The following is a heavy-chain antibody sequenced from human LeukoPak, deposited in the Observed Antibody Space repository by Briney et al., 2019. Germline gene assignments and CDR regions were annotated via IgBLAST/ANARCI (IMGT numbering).Heavy chain of an antibody. CDR1: GYTFTSYD. Sequence: ASVKVSCKASGYTFTSYDINWVRQATGQGLEWMGWMNPNSGNTGYAQKFQGRVTMTRNTSISTAYMELSSLRSEDTAVYYCARETNGDYGYYYYYMDVWGKGTTVTISS. V-gene: IGHV1-8*01. CDR3: ARETNGDYGYYYYYMDV. CDR2: MNPNSGNT. J-gene: IGHJ6*03. D-gene: IGHD4-17*01.